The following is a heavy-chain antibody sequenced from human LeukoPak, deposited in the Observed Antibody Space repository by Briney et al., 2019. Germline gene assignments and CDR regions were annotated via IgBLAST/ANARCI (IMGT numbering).Heavy chain of an antibody. CDR1: GFTFSTYA. J-gene: IGHJ4*02. V-gene: IGHV3-23*01. D-gene: IGHD3-22*01. CDR3: AKAMSTDHYDSKGFYRVDFDS. CDR2: LSNSGGSCVTT. Sequence: PGGALRLSCAASGFTFSTYAMSWVRQAPGKGLEWVSALSNSGGSCVTTYFADSVKGRFSISRDNSKSTLYLQLSSLTAEDTAVYYCAKAMSTDHYDSKGFYRVDFDSWGQGTLVTVSS.